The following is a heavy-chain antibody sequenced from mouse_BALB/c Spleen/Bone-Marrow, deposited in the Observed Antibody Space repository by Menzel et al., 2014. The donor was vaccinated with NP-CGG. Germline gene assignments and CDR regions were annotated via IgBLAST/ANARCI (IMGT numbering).Heavy chain of an antibody. J-gene: IGHJ1*01. CDR1: GFTFSSYA. V-gene: IGHV5-9-3*01. CDR3: ARRDYGYFDV. Sequence: EVKLMESGGGLVKPGGSLKLSCAASGFTFSSYAMSWVRQTPEKRLEWVATISSGGSYTYYPDSVKGRFTISRDNAKNTLYLQMSSLRSEDTAMYYCARRDYGYFDVWGAGTTVTVSS. CDR2: ISSGGSYT.